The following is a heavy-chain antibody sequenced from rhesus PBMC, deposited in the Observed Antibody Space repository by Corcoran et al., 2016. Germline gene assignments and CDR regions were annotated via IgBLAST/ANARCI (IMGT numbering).Heavy chain of an antibody. CDR3: ARDLQGFGYNRFDV. CDR2: FSNGGGST. J-gene: IGHJ5-1*01. D-gene: IGHD3-3*01. V-gene: IGHV3-178*01. Sequence: LVESGGGLAKPGGSLRLSCAASGFTFSDYYMDWVRQAPGKGLEWVSRFSNGGGSTWYADSVKGRFTISRENAKNTLYFQMNSLRAEDTAVYYCARDLQGFGYNRFDVWGPGVLVTVSS. CDR1: GFTFSDYY.